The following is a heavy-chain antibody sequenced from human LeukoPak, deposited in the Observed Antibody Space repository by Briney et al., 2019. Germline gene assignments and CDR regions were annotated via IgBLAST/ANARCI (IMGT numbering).Heavy chain of an antibody. Sequence: GGSLRLSCAASGFTFSSYSMNWVRQAPGKGLEWVSYISSSSSTIYYADSVKGRFTISRDNAKNSLYLQMNSLRAEDTAVYYCARVPSFYYFDYWGQGTLVTVSS. J-gene: IGHJ4*02. CDR1: GFTFSSYS. CDR2: ISSSSSTI. CDR3: ARVPSFYYFDY. V-gene: IGHV3-48*04.